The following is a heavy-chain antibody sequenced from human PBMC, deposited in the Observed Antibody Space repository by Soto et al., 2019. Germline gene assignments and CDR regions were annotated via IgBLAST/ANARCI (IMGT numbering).Heavy chain of an antibody. V-gene: IGHV3-30*18. CDR3: AKDGGFWSGPSVY. CDR2: ISYDGSNK. CDR1: GFTFSSYG. J-gene: IGHJ4*02. Sequence: GALRLSCAASGFTFSSYGMHWVRQAPGKGLEWVAVISYDGSNKYYADSVKGRFTISRDNSKNTLYLQMNSLRAEDTAVYYCAKDGGFWSGPSVYWGQGTLLTVSS. D-gene: IGHD3-3*01.